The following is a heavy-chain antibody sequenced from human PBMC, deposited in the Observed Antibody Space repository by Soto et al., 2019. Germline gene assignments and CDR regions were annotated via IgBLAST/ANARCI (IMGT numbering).Heavy chain of an antibody. J-gene: IGHJ6*03. D-gene: IGHD3-10*01. CDR2: IWYDGSNK. V-gene: IGHV3-33*01. Sequence: GGSLRLSCAASGFTFSSYGMHWVRQAPGKGLEWVAVIWYDGSNKYYADSVKGRFTISRDNSKNTLYLQMNSLRAEDTAVYYCARDGGRGSGSYYNYYYYYMDVWGKGTTVTVSS. CDR1: GFTFSSYG. CDR3: ARDGGRGSGSYYNYYYYYMDV.